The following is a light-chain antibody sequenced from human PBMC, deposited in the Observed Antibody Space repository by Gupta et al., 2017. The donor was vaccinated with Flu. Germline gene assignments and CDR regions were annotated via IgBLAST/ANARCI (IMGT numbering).Light chain of an antibody. CDR3: QAWDSSTVG. J-gene: IGLJ2*01. CDR2: QDS. V-gene: IGLV3-1*01. CDR1: KLGDKS. Sequence: SYELTQPPSVSVSPGQTASITCSGDKLGDKSACWYQQMPGQSPVLVIYQDSKRPSGIPERFSGSNSGNTATLTISGTQAMDEADYYGQAWDSSTVGFSGGTKLTVL.